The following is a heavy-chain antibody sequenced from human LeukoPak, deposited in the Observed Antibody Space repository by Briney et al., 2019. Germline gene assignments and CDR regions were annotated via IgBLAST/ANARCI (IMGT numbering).Heavy chain of an antibody. Sequence: ASVKVSCKASGYTFTGYYMHWVRQAPGQGLEWMGWINPNSGGTNYAQKFQGRVTMTRDTSISTAYMELSRLRPDDTAVYYCARWDYYDSSGYYQPWGQGTLVTVSS. J-gene: IGHJ5*02. CDR3: ARWDYYDSSGYYQP. D-gene: IGHD3-22*01. CDR2: INPNSGGT. V-gene: IGHV1-2*02. CDR1: GYTFTGYY.